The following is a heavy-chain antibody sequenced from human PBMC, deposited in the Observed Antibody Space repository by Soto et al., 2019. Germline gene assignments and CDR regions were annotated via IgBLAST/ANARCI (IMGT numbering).Heavy chain of an antibody. CDR2: IYYTGST. CDR3: ARAQYDFRSGYYYYAMEV. D-gene: IGHD3-3*01. V-gene: IGHV4-61*01. CDR1: GGSVSSESHY. Sequence: QVQLQESGPGLVKPSETLSLTCTVSGGSVSSESHYWSWIRQTPGKGLEWIGYIYYTGSTNYNPSRMGRVTMSVDTSMDQVSLRLRAVTRADTAVYYCARAQYDFRSGYYYYAMEVWCQGTKVTGSS. J-gene: IGHJ6*01.